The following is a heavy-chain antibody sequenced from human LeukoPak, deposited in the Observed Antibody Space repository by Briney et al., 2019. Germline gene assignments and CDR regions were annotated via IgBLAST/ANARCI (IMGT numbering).Heavy chain of an antibody. J-gene: IGHJ4*02. V-gene: IGHV3-7*01. CDR3: ARGTWIQLWLIDY. Sequence: GSLRLSCAASGFTFSSYWMSWVRQAPGKGLEWVANIKQDGSEKYYVDSVKGRFTISRDNAKNSLYLQMNSLRAEDTAVYYCARGTWIQLWLIDYWGQGTLVTASS. CDR1: GFTFSSYW. D-gene: IGHD5-18*01. CDR2: IKQDGSEK.